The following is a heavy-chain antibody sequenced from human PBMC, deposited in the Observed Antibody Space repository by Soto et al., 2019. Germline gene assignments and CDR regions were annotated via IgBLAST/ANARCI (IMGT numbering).Heavy chain of an antibody. D-gene: IGHD3-22*01. CDR3: ARELNTESSAYYSFAF. CDR1: GYIFTAYG. Sequence: ASVEVSCKTSGYIFTAYGPAWLRQAPGERPEWMGWVSTNDDRTNYAQKFQGRVTMTTGRSTTTTSMELRSLRPDDTAVYYCARELNTESSAYYSFAFWGEGTLITVSS. V-gene: IGHV1-18*01. J-gene: IGHJ4*02. CDR2: VSTNDDRT.